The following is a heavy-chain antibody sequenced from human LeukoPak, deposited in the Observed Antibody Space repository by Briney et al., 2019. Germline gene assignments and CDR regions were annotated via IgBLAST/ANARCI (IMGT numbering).Heavy chain of an antibody. V-gene: IGHV3-48*03. CDR3: ARSYDSSGYFDY. Sequence: GGSLRLSCTASGFTFSSHEMNWVRQAPGKGLEWVSYISSSGGARYYADSAKGRFTISRDNAKSSLYLQMNSVRAEDTAVYYCARSYDSSGYFDYWGQGTLVTVSS. D-gene: IGHD3-22*01. CDR2: ISSSGGAR. J-gene: IGHJ4*02. CDR1: GFTFSSHE.